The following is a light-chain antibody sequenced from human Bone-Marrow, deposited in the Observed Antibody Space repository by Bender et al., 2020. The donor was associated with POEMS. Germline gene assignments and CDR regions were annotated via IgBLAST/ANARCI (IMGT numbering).Light chain of an antibody. CDR2: DVN. Sequence: QSALTQPASVSGSPGQSITISCTGTSSDIGGYNYVSWYQQHPGKAPKLMILDVNNRPSGVSHRFSGSKSGNTASLTISGLQAEDEADYYCSSHTTTLTPVFGTGTKVTVL. J-gene: IGLJ1*01. CDR1: SSDIGGYNY. V-gene: IGLV2-14*03. CDR3: SSHTTTLTPV.